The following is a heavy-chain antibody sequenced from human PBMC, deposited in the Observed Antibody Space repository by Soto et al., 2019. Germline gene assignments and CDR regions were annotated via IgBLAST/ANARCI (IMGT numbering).Heavy chain of an antibody. CDR3: AKKVTIYAVDPADY. CDR1: RFTFSTYA. D-gene: IGHD3-3*01. J-gene: IGHJ4*02. Sequence: EVQLLESGGGLVQPGGSLRLSCAASRFTFSTYAMSWVRQAPGKGLEWVSGISGGGGDTSYADSVRGRFTCSRDNSKNMLYLQMNSLRAEDTAVYFCAKKVTIYAVDPADYWGQGTQVAVSS. CDR2: ISGGGGDT. V-gene: IGHV3-23*01.